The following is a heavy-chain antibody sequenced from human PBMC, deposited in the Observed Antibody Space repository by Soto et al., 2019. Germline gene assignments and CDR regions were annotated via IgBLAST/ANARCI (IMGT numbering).Heavy chain of an antibody. V-gene: IGHV4-31*03. Sequence: SETLSLTCTVSGGSISSGGYYWSWILHHPGKGLEWIGYIYYSGSTYYNPSLKSRVTISVDTSKNQFSLKLSSVTAADTAVYYCARNLGYCSSTSCPGPFDYWGQGTLVTVSS. CDR2: IYYSGST. D-gene: IGHD2-2*01. J-gene: IGHJ4*02. CDR3: ARNLGYCSSTSCPGPFDY. CDR1: GGSISSGGYY.